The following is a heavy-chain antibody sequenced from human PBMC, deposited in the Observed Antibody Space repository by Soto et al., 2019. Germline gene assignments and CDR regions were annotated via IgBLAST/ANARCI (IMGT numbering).Heavy chain of an antibody. CDR2: ISYDGSNK. Sequence: GGSLRLSCAASGFTFSSYGMHWVRQAPGKGLEWVAVISYDGSNKYYADSVKGRFTISRDNSKNTLYLQMNSLRAEDTAVYYCAKVETGDDAFDIWGQGTMVTVSS. J-gene: IGHJ3*02. D-gene: IGHD7-27*01. CDR1: GFTFSSYG. V-gene: IGHV3-30*18. CDR3: AKVETGDDAFDI.